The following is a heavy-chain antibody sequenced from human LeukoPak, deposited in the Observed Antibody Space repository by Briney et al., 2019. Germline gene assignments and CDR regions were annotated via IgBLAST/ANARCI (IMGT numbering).Heavy chain of an antibody. CDR3: ARRSVYYGSGSYLPFDY. J-gene: IGHJ4*02. D-gene: IGHD3-10*01. CDR1: GYIFTDFF. Sequence: ASVKVSCKASGYIFTDFFLHWVRQAPGQGLEWMGWINPNSGGTNYAQKFQGRVTMTRDTSISTAYMELSRLRSDDTAVYYCARRSVYYGSGSYLPFDYWGQGTLVTVSS. V-gene: IGHV1-2*02. CDR2: INPNSGGT.